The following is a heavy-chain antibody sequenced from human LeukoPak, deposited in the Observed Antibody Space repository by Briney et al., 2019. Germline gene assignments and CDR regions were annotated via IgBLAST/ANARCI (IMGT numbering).Heavy chain of an antibody. CDR1: GVSFSGYG. CDR2: IWSDGSNK. D-gene: IGHD3-10*01. V-gene: IGHV3-33*01. CDR3: ARGITMVRGIIMDYYYGMDV. J-gene: IGHJ6*02. Sequence: PGRSLRLSCAAPGVSFSGYGMHWVRQAPGKGLEWVAVIWSDGSNKYYADSVEGRFTISRDNSKNTLYLQMNSLRAEDTAVYYCARGITMVRGIIMDYYYGMDVWGQGTTVTVSS.